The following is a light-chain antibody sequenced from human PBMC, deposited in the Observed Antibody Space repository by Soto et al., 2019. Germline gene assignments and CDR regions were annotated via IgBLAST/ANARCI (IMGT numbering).Light chain of an antibody. CDR3: QQRSDWPWT. CDR2: EAS. V-gene: IGKV3-11*01. J-gene: IGKJ1*01. CDR1: QSVSSY. Sequence: DILMTQNPSALSASPGDRATITCRASQSVSSYLAWYQQKPGQAPRLLMYEASTMASGIPARFSGGGSGTDFTLTISSLEPEDFAVYYCQQRSDWPWTFGQGTKVDIK.